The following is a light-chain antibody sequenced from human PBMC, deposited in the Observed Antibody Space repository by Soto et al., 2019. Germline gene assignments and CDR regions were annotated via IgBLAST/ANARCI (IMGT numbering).Light chain of an antibody. V-gene: IGKV3-15*01. CDR2: GAS. CDR1: QSVRDN. Sequence: EIVMTQSPTTLSVSPGERATLSGRARQSVRDNLAWYQQKPGQAPRLLIYGASTRATGIPARFSGSGSGTEFTLTISSLQSEDFAVYYCQYYDSWPPLFGPGTKVDIK. J-gene: IGKJ3*01. CDR3: QYYDSWPPL.